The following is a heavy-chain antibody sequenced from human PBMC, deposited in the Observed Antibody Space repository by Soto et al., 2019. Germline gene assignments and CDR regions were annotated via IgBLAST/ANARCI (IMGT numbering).Heavy chain of an antibody. V-gene: IGHV4-4*02. CDR3: ARVAVAGTRVDY. J-gene: IGHJ4*02. D-gene: IGHD6-19*01. CDR1: GGSISCSNW. Sequence: QVQLQESGPGLVKPSGTLSLTCAVSGGSISCSNWWSWVRQHPGKGLEWIGEIYDSGSTNYNPSLTSRVTISVDKSKNQFALKLSSVTAADTAVYYCARVAVAGTRVDYWGQGTLVTVSS. CDR2: IYDSGST.